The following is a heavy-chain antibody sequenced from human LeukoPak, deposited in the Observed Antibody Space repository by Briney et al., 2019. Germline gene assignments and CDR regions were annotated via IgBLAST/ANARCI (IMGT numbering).Heavy chain of an antibody. D-gene: IGHD1-26*01. CDR2: ISAYNGST. CDR3: ARDRLVGASRADAFDI. J-gene: IGHJ3*02. Sequence: ASVKVSCKASGYTFTSYGISWVRQAPGQGLEWMGWISAYNGSTNYAQKLQGRVTMTTDTSTSTAYMELRSLRSDDTAVYYCARDRLVGASRADAFDIWGQGTMVTVSS. CDR1: GYTFTSYG. V-gene: IGHV1-18*01.